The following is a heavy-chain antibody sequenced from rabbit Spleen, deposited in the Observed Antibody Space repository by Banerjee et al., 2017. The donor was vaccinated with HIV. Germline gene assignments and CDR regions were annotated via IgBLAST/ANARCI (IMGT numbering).Heavy chain of an antibody. D-gene: IGHD8-1*01. CDR1: SVSFSISSY. Sequence: QEHLEESGGDLVKPEGSLTLTCTASSVSFSISSYMCWVRQAPGKGLEWIACIDAGSSGFTYFASWAKGRFTISKTSSTTVTLQMTSLTAADTATYFCARDAGSYDYIDVYFNLWGPGTLVTVS. J-gene: IGHJ4*01. CDR2: IDAGSSGFT. CDR3: ARDAGSYDYIDVYFNL. V-gene: IGHV1S45*01.